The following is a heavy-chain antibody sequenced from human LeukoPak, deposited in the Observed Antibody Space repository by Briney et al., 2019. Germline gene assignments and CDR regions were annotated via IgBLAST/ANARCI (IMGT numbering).Heavy chain of an antibody. CDR2: ITRGGAGT. D-gene: IGHD2-21*01. J-gene: IGHJ4*02. CDR1: GFTFSGYA. V-gene: IGHV3-23*01. Sequence: GGSLRLSCAASGFTFSGYAVSWVRQAPGKGLEWVSTITRGGAGTYYADSVKGRFTISRDNSKNTLYLRVNSLRAEDTAVYYCARDHPNCVGTDCLLFDYWGQGTLVTVSS. CDR3: ARDHPNCVGTDCLLFDY.